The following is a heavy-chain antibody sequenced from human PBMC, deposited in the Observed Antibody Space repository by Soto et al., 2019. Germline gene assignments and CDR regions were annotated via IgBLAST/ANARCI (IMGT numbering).Heavy chain of an antibody. CDR3: ATDQRVGPYYDFWSGYGKAGMDF. J-gene: IGHJ6*02. CDR1: GFTFSSYG. V-gene: IGHV3-30*03. CDR2: ISYDGSNK. Sequence: PGWSLRLSCAASGFTFSSYGMHWVRQAPGKGLEWVAVISYDGSNKYYADSVKGRFTISRDNSKNTLYLQMNSLRAEDTAVYYCATDQRVGPYYDFWSGYGKAGMDFWGQGTTVTAYS. D-gene: IGHD3-3*01.